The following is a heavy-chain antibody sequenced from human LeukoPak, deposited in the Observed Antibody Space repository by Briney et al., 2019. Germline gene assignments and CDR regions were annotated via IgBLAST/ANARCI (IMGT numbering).Heavy chain of an antibody. Sequence: EASVKVSCKASGGTISSYTISWVRQAPGQGLEWMGGIIPIFGTANYAQKFQGRVTITTDESTSTAYMELSSLRSEDTAVYYCARGVGGGRVFAFDIWGQGTMVTVSS. V-gene: IGHV1-69*05. CDR1: GGTISSYT. J-gene: IGHJ3*02. CDR3: ARGVGGGRVFAFDI. D-gene: IGHD4-23*01. CDR2: IIPIFGTA.